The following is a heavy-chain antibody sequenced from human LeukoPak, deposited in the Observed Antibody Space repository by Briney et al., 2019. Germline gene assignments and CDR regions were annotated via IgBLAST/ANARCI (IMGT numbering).Heavy chain of an antibody. CDR1: GFPSISYW. CDR3: ARESLVSGTTRGNYYYYGMDV. D-gene: IGHD1-7*01. CDR2: IKPDGTEK. J-gene: IGHJ6*02. Sequence: GGSLRLFCEASGFPSISYWISWVRQDPGEGLEWAANIKPDGTEKYYVDSVKGRFTISRDNAKNSLYLQMNSLRAEDTAVYFCARESLVSGTTRGNYYYYGMDVWGQGSTVTVSS. V-gene: IGHV3-7*01.